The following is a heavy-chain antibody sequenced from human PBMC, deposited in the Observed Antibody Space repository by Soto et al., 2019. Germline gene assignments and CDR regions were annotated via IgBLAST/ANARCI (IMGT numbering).Heavy chain of an antibody. V-gene: IGHV1-69*13. CDR1: GGTFSSYA. J-gene: IGHJ1*01. CDR2: IIPIFGTA. D-gene: IGHD2-2*01. CDR3: ARGWVPAADGYFQH. Sequence: SVKVSCKASGGTFSSYAISWVRQAPGQGLEWMGGIIPIFGTANYAQKFQGRVTITADESTSTAYMELSSLRSEDTAVYYCARGWVPAADGYFQHWGQGTLVTVSS.